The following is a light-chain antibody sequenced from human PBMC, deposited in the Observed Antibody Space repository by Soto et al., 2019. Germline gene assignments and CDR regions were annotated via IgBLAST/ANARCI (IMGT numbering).Light chain of an antibody. J-gene: IGKJ2*01. CDR2: AAS. CDR3: QQYGNSPFT. CDR1: QSVSNNY. Sequence: EIVLTQSPGTLSLSPGERATLSCRTSQSVSNNYLAWYQQKPGQPPRLLIYAASSRATGVPDRFSGSGSGTAFTLTVSRLEPEDFAVFYCQQYGNSPFTFGPGTKVEIK. V-gene: IGKV3-20*01.